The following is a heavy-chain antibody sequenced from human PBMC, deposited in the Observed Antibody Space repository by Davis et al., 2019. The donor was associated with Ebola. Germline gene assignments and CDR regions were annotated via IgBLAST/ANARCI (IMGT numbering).Heavy chain of an antibody. CDR1: GFTFSTYN. CDR3: AKEEWYSVTSCYDY. CDR2: ISSSSSTI. V-gene: IGHV3-48*01. J-gene: IGHJ4*02. Sequence: GESLKISCAASGFTFSTYNMNWVRQAPGKGLEWVSYISSSSSTIYYADSVKGRFTISRDNSKNTLYLQMDSLRPEDAAVYYCAKEEWYSVTSCYDYWGQGTQVTVSS. D-gene: IGHD2-2*01.